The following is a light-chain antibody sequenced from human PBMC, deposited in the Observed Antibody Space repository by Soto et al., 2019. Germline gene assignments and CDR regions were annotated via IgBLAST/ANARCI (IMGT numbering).Light chain of an antibody. V-gene: IGKV1-33*01. J-gene: IGKJ4*01. CDR2: DAS. CDR1: QDISNY. CDR3: QQYDNLPPLT. Sequence: DIQMTQSPSSPSASVGDRVTITCQASQDISNYLNWYQQKPGKAPKLLIYDASNLETGVPSRFSGSGSGTDFTFTISSLQPEDIATYYCQQYDNLPPLTFGGGTKVEIK.